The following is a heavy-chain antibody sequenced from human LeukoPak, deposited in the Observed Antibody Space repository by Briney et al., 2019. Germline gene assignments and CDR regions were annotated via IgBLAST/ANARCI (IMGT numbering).Heavy chain of an antibody. CDR3: ARDRGQLWLLYFDY. V-gene: IGHV1-69*05. CDR2: IIPIFGTA. J-gene: IGHJ4*02. CDR1: GGTFSSYA. Sequence: GASVKVSCKASGGTFSSYAISWVRQAPGQGLEWMGRIIPIFGTANYAQKFQGRVTITTDESTSTAYMELSSLRSEDTAVYYCARDRGQLWLLYFDYWGQGTLVTVSS. D-gene: IGHD5-18*01.